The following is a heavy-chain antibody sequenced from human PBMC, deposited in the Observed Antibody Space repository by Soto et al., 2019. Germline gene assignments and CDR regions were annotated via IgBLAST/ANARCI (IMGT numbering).Heavy chain of an antibody. CDR1: GYTFTSYG. J-gene: IGHJ4*02. D-gene: IGHD3-16*01. CDR3: ARDWFGIDY. CDR2: INPYNGKT. V-gene: IGHV1-18*01. Sequence: QVQLVQSGAEVKKPGASVKVSCKASGYTFTSYGISWVRQAPGQGLEWMVWINPYNGKTNYAQKLQGRVTMTIDTSTNQAYMELRSLRSDDTAVYYCARDWFGIDYWGQGTLVTVSS.